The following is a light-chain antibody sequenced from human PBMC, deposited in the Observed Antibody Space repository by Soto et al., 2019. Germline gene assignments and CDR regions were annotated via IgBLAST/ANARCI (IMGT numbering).Light chain of an antibody. CDR1: SSDVGGYNY. CDR3: SSYAVSTLVV. J-gene: IGLJ2*01. V-gene: IGLV2-8*01. Sequence: QSALTQPPSSSGSPGQSVTISCTGTSSDVGGYNYVSWYQQHPGKATKLMIYEVSKRPSGVPDRFSGSKSGNTASLTVSGLQADDEADSYCSSYAVSTLVVFGGGTKLTVL. CDR2: EVS.